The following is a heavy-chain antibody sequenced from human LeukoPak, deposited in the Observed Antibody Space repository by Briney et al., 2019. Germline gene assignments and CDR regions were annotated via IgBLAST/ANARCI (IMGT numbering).Heavy chain of an antibody. CDR1: GGSISSGDYY. D-gene: IGHD3-3*01. CDR2: IYYSGST. Sequence: SETLSLTCTVSGGSISSGDYYWSWIRQPPGKGLEWIGYIYYSGSTYYNPSLKSRVTISVDTSKNQFSLKRSSVTAADTSVYYCARHSGLRSPFDPWGQGTLVTVSS. CDR3: ARHSGLRSPFDP. J-gene: IGHJ5*02. V-gene: IGHV4-30-4*02.